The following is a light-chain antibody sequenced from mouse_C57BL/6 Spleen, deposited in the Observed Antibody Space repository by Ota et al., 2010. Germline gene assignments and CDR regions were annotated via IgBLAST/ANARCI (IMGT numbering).Light chain of an antibody. CDR2: GAS. J-gene: IGKJ1*01. Sequence: DIVMTQSPSSLSVSAGEKVTMSCKSSQSLLNXGNQKNYLAWYQQKPGQPPKLLIYGASTRESGVPDRFTGSGSGTDFTLTISSVQAEDLAVYYCHQYLSSWTFGGGTKLEI. CDR3: HQYLSSWT. V-gene: IGKV8-28*01. CDR1: QSLLNXGNQKNY.